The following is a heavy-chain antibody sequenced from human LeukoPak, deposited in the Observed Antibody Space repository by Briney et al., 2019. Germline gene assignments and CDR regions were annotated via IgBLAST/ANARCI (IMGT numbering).Heavy chain of an antibody. CDR1: GGSVSPYY. D-gene: IGHD5-18*01. CDR2: IYYSGST. J-gene: IGHJ5*02. Sequence: SESLSLSCSVSGGSVSPYYWSWIRQPPGKGLEWIGFIYYSGSTNYNPSLKSRVTMSIDTSKNQFSLKLSSVTAADTAVYYCARGYSYGYNWFDPWGQGTLVTVSS. CDR3: ARGYSYGYNWFDP. V-gene: IGHV4-59*02.